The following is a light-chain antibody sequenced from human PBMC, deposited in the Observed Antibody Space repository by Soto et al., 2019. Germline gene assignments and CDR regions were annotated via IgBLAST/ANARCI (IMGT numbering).Light chain of an antibody. CDR1: QGSSSH. CDR3: QQYFSYPLT. CDR2: TAS. J-gene: IGKJ4*01. Sequence: AIRMTQSPSSFSASTGDRVTITCRASQGSSSHLAWYQLKPGKAPRLLIYTASYLESGVPSRFSGSGSGTDFTRTISSLQSEDFAVYYCQQYFSYPLTFGGGTKVEIK. V-gene: IGKV1-8*01.